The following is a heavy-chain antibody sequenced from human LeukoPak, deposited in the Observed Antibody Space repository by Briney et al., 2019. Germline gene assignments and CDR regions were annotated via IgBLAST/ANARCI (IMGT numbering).Heavy chain of an antibody. CDR1: GFTFNTYA. CDR2: ISGSGGNT. V-gene: IGHV3-23*01. Sequence: GGSLRLSCAASGFTFNTYAMSWVRQAPGKGLEWVSAISGSGGNTYYADSVKSRFTISRDNSKNTLYLQMNSLRAEDTAVYYCAPRITVAGTGVDSWGQGTLVTVSS. CDR3: APRITVAGTGVDS. J-gene: IGHJ4*02. D-gene: IGHD6-19*01.